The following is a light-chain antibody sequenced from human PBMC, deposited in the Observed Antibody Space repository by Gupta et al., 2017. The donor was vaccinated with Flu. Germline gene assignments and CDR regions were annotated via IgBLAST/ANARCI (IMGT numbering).Light chain of an antibody. J-gene: IGKJ2*01. V-gene: IGKV1-39*01. Sequence: DIQMTQSPSSLSASVGDRVIITCRASQNIGSYLHWYQHKPGTAPKLLVFAASNLQSGVPSRFSGSGSGKDFSLTISSLLPEELATYYCHKSYRDPYNFGQGTKVGT. CDR2: AAS. CDR1: QNIGSY. CDR3: HKSYRDPYN.